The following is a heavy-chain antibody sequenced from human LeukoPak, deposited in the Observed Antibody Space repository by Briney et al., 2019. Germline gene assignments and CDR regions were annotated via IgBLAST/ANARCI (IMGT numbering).Heavy chain of an antibody. CDR3: ARTTGSYRDL. J-gene: IGHJ4*02. D-gene: IGHD1-26*01. CDR1: GYTFTSYD. Sequence: ASVEVSCKASGYTFTSYDINWVRQATGQGLEWMGWMNPNSGNIGYAQKFQGRVTMTTDTSTSTAYMELRSLRFDDTAVYYCARTTGSYRDLWGQGTLVTVSS. CDR2: MNPNSGNI. V-gene: IGHV1-8*01.